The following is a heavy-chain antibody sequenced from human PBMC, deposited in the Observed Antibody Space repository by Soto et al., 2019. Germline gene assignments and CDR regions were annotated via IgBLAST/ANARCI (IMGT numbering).Heavy chain of an antibody. V-gene: IGHV3-15*01. D-gene: IGHD6-19*01. Sequence: GGFLRLSCSASGFNFSNYAMSWVRQTPGKGLEWVGRIKSNIDGGTTDYVSPVRGRFTISRDDSKNMLYLHMNFLETEDSAFYYCTADLRHIAVARITPFDYWGPGTLVTVSS. CDR2: IKSNIDGGTT. CDR1: GFNFSNYA. CDR3: TADLRHIAVARITPFDY. J-gene: IGHJ4*02.